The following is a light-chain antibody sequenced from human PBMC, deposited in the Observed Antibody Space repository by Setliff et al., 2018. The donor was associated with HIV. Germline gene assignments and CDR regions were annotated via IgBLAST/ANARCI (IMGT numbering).Light chain of an antibody. CDR2: DVN. Sequence: QSVLAQPRSVSGSPGQSVNISCTGTSSDVGGYDFVSWYQQHPGKVPKLIIYDVNKRPSGVPDRFSGSKSGKTASLTISGLQADDEVDYYCSSYTFSSTPYVFGTGTKVTVL. CDR1: SSDVGGYDF. CDR3: SSYTFSSTPYV. J-gene: IGLJ1*01. V-gene: IGLV2-11*01.